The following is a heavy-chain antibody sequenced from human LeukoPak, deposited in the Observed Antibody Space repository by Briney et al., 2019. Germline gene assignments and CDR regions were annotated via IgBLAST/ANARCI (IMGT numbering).Heavy chain of an antibody. D-gene: IGHD6-6*01. CDR1: GFTFSNYE. CDR3: ARGPSIAARYDAFDI. Sequence: GGSLRLSCATSGFTFSNYEMNWVRQAPGKGLEWVSYITTSGGIKSYADSVKGRLTISRDNAKNSLYLQVISLRDEDTAVYYCARGPSIAARYDAFDIWGQGTMVTVSS. CDR2: ITTSGGIK. J-gene: IGHJ3*02. V-gene: IGHV3-48*03.